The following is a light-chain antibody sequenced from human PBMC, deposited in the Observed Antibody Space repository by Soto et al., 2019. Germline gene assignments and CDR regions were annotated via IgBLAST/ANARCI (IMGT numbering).Light chain of an antibody. CDR3: QQYNNGPPWT. V-gene: IGKV3-15*01. CDR2: GAS. Sequence: EIVMTQSPATLSVSPGERATLSCMASQSVSSNLAWYQQKPGQAPRLLIYGASTRATGIPARFSGSGSGTELTLTISSLHSEGCDVYYCQQYNNGPPWTFGQGPKVEIK. J-gene: IGKJ1*01. CDR1: QSVSSN.